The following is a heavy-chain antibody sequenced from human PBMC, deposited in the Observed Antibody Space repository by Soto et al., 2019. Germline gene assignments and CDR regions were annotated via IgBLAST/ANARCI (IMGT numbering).Heavy chain of an antibody. J-gene: IGHJ6*02. CDR2: ISYDGSNK. Sequence: QVQLVESGGGVVQPGRSLRLSCAASGFTFSSYGMHWVRQAPGKGLEWVAVISYDGSNKYYADSVKGRFTISRDNSKNTLYLQMNSLRAEDTAVYYCAKEGLSTQIPPYYYYYGMDVWGQGTTVTVSS. CDR1: GFTFSSYG. V-gene: IGHV3-30*18. CDR3: AKEGLSTQIPPYYYYYGMDV. D-gene: IGHD2-2*01.